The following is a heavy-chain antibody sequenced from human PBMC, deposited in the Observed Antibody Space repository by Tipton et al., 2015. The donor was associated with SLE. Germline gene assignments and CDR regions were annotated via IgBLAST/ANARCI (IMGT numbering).Heavy chain of an antibody. CDR1: GGSFSGYY. CDR2: IYYSGDT. D-gene: IGHD2/OR15-2a*01. J-gene: IGHJ4*02. CDR3: ARRIEYDTSNYFDY. V-gene: IGHV4-34*01. Sequence: GLVKPSETLSLTCAVYGGSFSGYYWSWIRQPPGKGLEWIGSIYYSGDTYSRSSLKSRVTISVDTSRNQFSLRLNSVTAADTAVYYCARRIEYDTSNYFDYWGQGTLVTVSS.